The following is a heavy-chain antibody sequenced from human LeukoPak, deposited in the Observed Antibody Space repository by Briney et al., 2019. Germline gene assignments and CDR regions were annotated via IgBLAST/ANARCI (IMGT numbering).Heavy chain of an antibody. CDR2: IYYSGST. Sequence: PSETLSLTCTVSGGSISSYYWSWIRQPPGKGLEWIGYIYYSGSTNYNPSLKSRVTISVDTCKNQFSLKLSSVTAADTAAYYCARGLAVAGHYYYYYMDVWGKGTTVTVSS. CDR3: ARGLAVAGHYYYYYMDV. J-gene: IGHJ6*03. V-gene: IGHV4-59*01. CDR1: GGSISSYY. D-gene: IGHD6-19*01.